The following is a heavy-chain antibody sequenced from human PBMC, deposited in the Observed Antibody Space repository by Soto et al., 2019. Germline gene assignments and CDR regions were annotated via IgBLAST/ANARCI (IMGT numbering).Heavy chain of an antibody. J-gene: IGHJ4*02. CDR1: GVTLKKSA. Sequence: SVKVSCKASGVTLKKSALSWVRQAPGQGLEWMGGIIPVFGPALYAQKFQGRVTITADESTNTAFLDVSSLRSEDTAVYYCGRGGSWAKVDSWGPGTLVTVSS. D-gene: IGHD6-13*01. CDR2: IIPVFGPA. CDR3: GRGGSWAKVDS. V-gene: IGHV1-69*13.